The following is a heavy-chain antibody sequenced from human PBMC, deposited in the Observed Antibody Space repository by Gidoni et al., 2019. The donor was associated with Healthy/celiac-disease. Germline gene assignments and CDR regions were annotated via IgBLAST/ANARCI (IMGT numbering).Heavy chain of an antibody. V-gene: IGHV3-21*01. CDR3: AREILSYCSSTSCYQPHAFDI. CDR1: GFTFISDS. D-gene: IGHD2-2*01. Sequence: EVQLVESGGGLVQPGGSLRLSCAASGFTFISDSMKWVRQAPGKGLERVSSISSSSSYIYYADSVKGRFTISRDNDKNALYLQMNSLRAEDTAVYYCAREILSYCSSTSCYQPHAFDIWGQGTMVTVSS. CDR2: ISSSSSYI. J-gene: IGHJ3*02.